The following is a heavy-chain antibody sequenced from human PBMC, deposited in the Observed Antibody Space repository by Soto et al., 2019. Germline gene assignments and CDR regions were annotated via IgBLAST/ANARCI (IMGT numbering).Heavy chain of an antibody. CDR1: GGTFSSYA. D-gene: IGHD2-2*01. CDR2: IIPIFGTA. V-gene: IGHV1-69*01. J-gene: IGHJ6*02. Sequence: QVQLVQSGAEVKKPGSSVKVSCKASGGTFSSYAISWVRQAPGQGLEWMGGIIPIFGTANYAQKFQGRVTITADDSTSTAYMQLSSLRCEDTAVYYCARCMIVVVPGAMGFYYYYYAMEVWGQEATLTACS. CDR3: ARCMIVVVPGAMGFYYYYYAMEV.